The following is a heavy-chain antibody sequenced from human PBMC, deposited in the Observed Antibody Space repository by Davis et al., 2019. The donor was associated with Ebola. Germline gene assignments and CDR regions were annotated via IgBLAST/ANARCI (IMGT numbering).Heavy chain of an antibody. V-gene: IGHV3-13*01. CDR2: IGTAGDT. Sequence: GGSLRLSCAASGFTFSSYDMHWVRQATRKGLEWVSAIGTAGDTYYPGSVKGRFTISRENAKNSLYLQMNSLRAGDTAVYYCARATSSGWYGGGWYFDLWGRGTLVTVSS. CDR3: ARATSSGWYGGGWYFDL. CDR1: GFTFSSYD. D-gene: IGHD6-19*01. J-gene: IGHJ2*01.